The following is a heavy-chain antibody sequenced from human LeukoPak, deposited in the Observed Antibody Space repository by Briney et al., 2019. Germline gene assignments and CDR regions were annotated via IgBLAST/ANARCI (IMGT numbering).Heavy chain of an antibody. V-gene: IGHV1-2*02. CDR2: INPNSGGT. CDR1: GYTFTGYY. D-gene: IGHD3-9*01. J-gene: IGHJ4*02. Sequence: GASVTVSCKASGYTFTGYYMHWVRQAPGQGLEWMGWINPNSGGTNYAQKFQGRVTMTRDTSISTAYVELSRLRSDDTAVYYCAALRYFDWLFDYWGQGTLVTVSS. CDR3: AALRYFDWLFDY.